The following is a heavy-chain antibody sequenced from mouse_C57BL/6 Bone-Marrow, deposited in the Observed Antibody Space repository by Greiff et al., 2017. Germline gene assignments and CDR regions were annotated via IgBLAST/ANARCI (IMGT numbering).Heavy chain of an antibody. V-gene: IGHV1-26*01. CDR1: GYTFTDYY. CDR2: INPNNGGT. CDR3: AREALYGSSYVDY. D-gene: IGHD1-1*01. J-gene: IGHJ2*01. Sequence: VQLKQSGPELVKPGASVKISCKASGYTFTDYYMNWVKQSHGKSLEWIGDINPNNGGTSYNQKFKGKATLTVDKSSSTAYMELRSLTSEDSAVYYGAREALYGSSYVDYWGQGTTLTVAS.